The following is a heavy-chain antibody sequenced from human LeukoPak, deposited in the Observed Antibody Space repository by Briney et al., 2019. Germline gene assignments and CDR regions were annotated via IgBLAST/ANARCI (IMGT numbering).Heavy chain of an antibody. V-gene: IGHV3-15*01. CDR3: TTGYYYDSSGYYPLYYFDY. J-gene: IGHJ4*02. D-gene: IGHD3-22*01. CDR1: GFTFSNAW. Sequence: GGSLRLSCAASGFTFSNAWMSWVRQAPGKGLEWVGRIKSKTDGGTTDYAAPVKGRFTISRDDSKNTLYLQMNSLKTEDTAVYHCTTGYYYDSSGYYPLYYFDYWGQGTLVTVSS. CDR2: IKSKTDGGTT.